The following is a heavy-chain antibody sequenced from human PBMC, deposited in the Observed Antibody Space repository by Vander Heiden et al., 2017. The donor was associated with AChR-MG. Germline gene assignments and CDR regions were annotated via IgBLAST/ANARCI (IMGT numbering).Heavy chain of an antibody. D-gene: IGHD4-17*01. J-gene: IGHJ4*02. CDR1: GFTVISRY. Sequence: EVQLVESGGGLVQPGGSLRLSREASGFTVISRYMSWVRRAPGKGLEWVSVIFTGGISYYPDSVKGRFTISRDNSKNALYLQMNSLRAEDTGVYYCASSPRANGDLTHFDSWGQGTLVTVSS. CDR2: IFTGGIS. V-gene: IGHV3-66*01. CDR3: ASSPRANGDLTHFDS.